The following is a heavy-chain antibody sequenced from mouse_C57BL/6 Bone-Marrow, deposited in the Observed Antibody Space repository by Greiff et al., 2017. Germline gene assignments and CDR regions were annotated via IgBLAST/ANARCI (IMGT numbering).Heavy chain of an antibody. CDR2: IDPSDSYT. CDR3: ARLKGGYYSPLGYFDY. D-gene: IGHD2-12*01. Sequence: QVQLQQPGAELVMPGASVKLSCKASGYTFTSYWMHWVKQRPGQGLEWIGEIDPSDSYTNYNQKFKGKSTLTVDKSSSTAYMQLSSLTSEDSAVYYCARLKGGYYSPLGYFDYWGQGTTLTVSS. CDR1: GYTFTSYW. J-gene: IGHJ2*01. V-gene: IGHV1-69*01.